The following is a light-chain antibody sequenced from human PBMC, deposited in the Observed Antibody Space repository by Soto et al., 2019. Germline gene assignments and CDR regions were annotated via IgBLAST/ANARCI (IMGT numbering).Light chain of an antibody. CDR2: GTS. V-gene: IGKV3-20*01. CDR1: RTVGRSY. CDR3: QQYDSIPPWT. Sequence: ETVLTHSPDIMYLSPWERATLSCRASRTVGRSYLAWYQQKPVQAPRLLIFGTSTRATGIPDRFSGGGSGTDFTLTISRLDPEDYAVYFCQQYDSIPPWTIGQGTKVDIK. J-gene: IGKJ1*01.